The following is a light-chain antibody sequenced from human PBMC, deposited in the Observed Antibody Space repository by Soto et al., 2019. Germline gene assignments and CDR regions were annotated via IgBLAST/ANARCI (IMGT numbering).Light chain of an antibody. CDR2: GAS. CDR3: QQYVISVT. CDR1: QSLSSGY. Sequence: EIVLTQSPSTLSLSPGERATLSCRASQSLSSGYLAWYQQKPGQAPRLIIYGASNRATGIPERFSGSGSGTDFTLTIGRLEPQDAAMYYCQQYVISVTFGQGTRLEIK. J-gene: IGKJ5*01. V-gene: IGKV3-20*01.